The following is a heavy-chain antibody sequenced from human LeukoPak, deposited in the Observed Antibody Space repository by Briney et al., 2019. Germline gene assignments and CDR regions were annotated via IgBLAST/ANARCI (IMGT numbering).Heavy chain of an antibody. CDR1: GYTFTCYY. V-gene: IGHV1-2*04. J-gene: IGHJ4*02. CDR3: ARTDYSSSWYPNFDY. CDR2: INPNSGGT. D-gene: IGHD6-13*01. Sequence: ASVKVSCKASGYTFTCYYMHWVRQAPGQGLEWMGWINPNSGGTNYAQKFQGWITMTRDTSISTAYMELGRLRSDDTAVYYCARTDYSSSWYPNFDYWGQGTLVTVSS.